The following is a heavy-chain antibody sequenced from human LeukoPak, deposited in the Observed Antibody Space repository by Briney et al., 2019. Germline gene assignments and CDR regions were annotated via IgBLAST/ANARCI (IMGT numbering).Heavy chain of an antibody. Sequence: GGSLRLSCVASGFTFSSYSMNWVRQAPGKGLEWVSSISSSSSYIYYADSVKGRFTISRDNAKNSLYLQMNSLRAEDTAVYYCARATHYYDSSGYDAFDIWGQGTMVTVSS. CDR2: ISSSSSYI. V-gene: IGHV3-21*01. CDR1: GFTFSSYS. D-gene: IGHD3-22*01. CDR3: ARATHYYDSSGYDAFDI. J-gene: IGHJ3*02.